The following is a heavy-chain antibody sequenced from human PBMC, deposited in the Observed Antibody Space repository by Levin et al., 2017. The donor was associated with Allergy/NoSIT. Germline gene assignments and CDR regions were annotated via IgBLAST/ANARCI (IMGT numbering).Heavy chain of an antibody. J-gene: IGHJ6*02. Sequence: GGSLRLSCAASGFMFSSYNMNWVRRAPGKGLEWVAYINSRSSNINYADSVQGRFTISRDNAKNSLYLQMNSLSPTDTATYYCVRTTGHYYYGLDVWGQGTTVTVSS. CDR3: VRTTGHYYYGLDV. CDR1: GFMFSSYN. D-gene: IGHD1-1*01. CDR2: INSRSSNI. V-gene: IGHV3-48*01.